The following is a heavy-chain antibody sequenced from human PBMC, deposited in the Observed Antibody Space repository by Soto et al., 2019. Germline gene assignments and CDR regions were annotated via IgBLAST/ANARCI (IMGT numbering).Heavy chain of an antibody. CDR1: GGSISSGDHY. Sequence: QVQLQESGPGLGKPSQTLSLTCTVSGGSISSGDHYWSWIRQPPGKGLEWIGYIYYSGSTYYNPSLKSRVTISVDTSKNQFPLKLSSVTAADTAVYYCAGGPLGYYDSSGPMTGWGQGTLVTVSS. V-gene: IGHV4-30-4*01. J-gene: IGHJ4*02. D-gene: IGHD3-22*01. CDR3: AGGPLGYYDSSGPMTG. CDR2: IYYSGST.